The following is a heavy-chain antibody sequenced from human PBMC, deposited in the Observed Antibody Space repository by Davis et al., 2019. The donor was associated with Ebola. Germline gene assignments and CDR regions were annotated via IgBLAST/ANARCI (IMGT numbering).Heavy chain of an antibody. CDR2: INSDGSST. J-gene: IGHJ6*03. V-gene: IGHV3-74*01. CDR3: ARGGRYGYYYYYYMDV. CDR1: GFTFSSYW. D-gene: IGHD4-17*01. Sequence: GESLKISCAASGFTFSSYWMHWVRQAPGKGLVWVSRINSDGSSTSYADSVKGRFTISRDNAKNTLYLQMNSLRAEDTAVYYCARGGRYGYYYYYYMDVWGKGTTVTVSS.